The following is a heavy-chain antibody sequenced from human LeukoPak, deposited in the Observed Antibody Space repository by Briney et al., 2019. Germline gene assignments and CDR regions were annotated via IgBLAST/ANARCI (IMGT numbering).Heavy chain of an antibody. CDR2: IHYSGST. V-gene: IGHV4-39*02. Sequence: SETLSLTCTVSGGSISSSSYYWGWIRQPPGKGLEWIGSIHYSGSTYYNPSLKSRVTISVDTSKNQFSLKLSSVTAADTAVYYCAREDYGGNSNAFDIWGQGTMVTVSS. J-gene: IGHJ3*02. D-gene: IGHD4-23*01. CDR1: GGSISSSSYY. CDR3: AREDYGGNSNAFDI.